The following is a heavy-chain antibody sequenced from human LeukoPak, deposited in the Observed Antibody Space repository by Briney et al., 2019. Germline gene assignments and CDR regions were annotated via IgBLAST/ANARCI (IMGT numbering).Heavy chain of an antibody. D-gene: IGHD3-10*01. J-gene: IGHJ4*02. CDR2: VTGGGST. CDR1: GFNFGDYV. Sequence: GSLVLSCAASGFNFGDYVMYWVRQPPERALEWVSLVTGGGSTYNGDAAKGRFTISRDNTKNSLYLQMTSLTSDDTGLYYCAKDRRDGSGSYTFDYWGQGTLVTVSP. V-gene: IGHV3-43*02. CDR3: AKDRRDGSGSYTFDY.